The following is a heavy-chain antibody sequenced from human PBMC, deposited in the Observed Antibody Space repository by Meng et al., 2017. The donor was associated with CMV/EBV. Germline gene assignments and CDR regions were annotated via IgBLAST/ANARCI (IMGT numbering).Heavy chain of an antibody. CDR1: TFRGSA. Sequence: TFRGSAMHWVRQASGKGLEWVGRIRSKANSYATTYAASVKGRFTISRDDSKNTAYLQMDSLKTDDTAVYYCIGDCGGDCYSDGALNYWGQGTLVTVSS. J-gene: IGHJ4*02. CDR2: IRSKANSYAT. CDR3: IGDCGGDCYSDGALNY. D-gene: IGHD2-21*02. V-gene: IGHV3-73*01.